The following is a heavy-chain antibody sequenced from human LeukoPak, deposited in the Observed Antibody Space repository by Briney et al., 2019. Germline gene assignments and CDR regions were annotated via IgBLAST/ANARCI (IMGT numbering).Heavy chain of an antibody. CDR2: ISSSSSTI. CDR1: GFTFSSYS. CDR3: ARGYYDSSGYYAAAPTFDY. Sequence: GGSLRLSCAASGFTFSSYSMNWVRQAPGKGLEWVSYISSSSSTIYYADSVKGRFTISRDNAKNSLYLQMNSQRDEDTAVYYCARGYYDSSGYYAAAPTFDYWGQGTLVTVSS. J-gene: IGHJ4*02. V-gene: IGHV3-48*02. D-gene: IGHD3-22*01.